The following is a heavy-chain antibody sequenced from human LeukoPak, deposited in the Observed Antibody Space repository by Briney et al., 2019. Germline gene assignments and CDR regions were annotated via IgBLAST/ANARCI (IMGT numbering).Heavy chain of an antibody. D-gene: IGHD6-6*01. CDR3: AKDQHDSSSDY. CDR1: GFTFSSYA. CDR2: ISGSGGST. V-gene: IGHV3-23*01. Sequence: GGSLRLSCAASGFTFSSYAMSCVRQAPGKGLEWVSAISGSGGSTYCADSVKGRFTISRDNSKNTLYLQMNSLRAEDTAVYYCAKDQHDSSSDYWGQGTLVTVSS. J-gene: IGHJ4*02.